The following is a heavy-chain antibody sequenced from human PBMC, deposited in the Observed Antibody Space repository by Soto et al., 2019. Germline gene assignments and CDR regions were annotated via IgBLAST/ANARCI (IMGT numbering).Heavy chain of an antibody. CDR1: GLPFISYG. CDR2: INSGGSST. D-gene: IGHD2-8*01. V-gene: IGHV3-74*01. J-gene: IGHJ4*02. Sequence: GGPLRLSCAASGLPFISYGMHRVRQATGKELVWVSRINSGGSSTSYADSVKGRFTISRDNSKNALYLQMNSLRAEDTAVYYRAKSIVLMVYAIGVFAFWGKGTL. CDR3: AKSIVLMVYAIGVFAF.